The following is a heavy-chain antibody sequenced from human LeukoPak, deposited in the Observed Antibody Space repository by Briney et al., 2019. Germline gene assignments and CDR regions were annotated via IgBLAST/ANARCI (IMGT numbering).Heavy chain of an antibody. J-gene: IGHJ5*02. D-gene: IGHD1-20*01. CDR1: GGSTNSSGYY. CDR3: ARQGHNWNDGGVNWFDP. CDR2: IYYFGST. Sequence: SETLSLTCTVSGGSTNSSGYYWGWIRQPPGRGLEWIGSIYYFGSTYYNPSLKSRVTISVDTSKNQFSLKLNSVTAADTAVYYCARQGHNWNDGGVNWFDPWGQGALVTVSS. V-gene: IGHV4-39*01.